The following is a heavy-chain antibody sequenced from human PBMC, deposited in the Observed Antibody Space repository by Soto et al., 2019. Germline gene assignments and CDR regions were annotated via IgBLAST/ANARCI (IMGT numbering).Heavy chain of an antibody. V-gene: IGHV1-18*01. CDR3: AREILSSSWDYYYYYGMDV. J-gene: IGHJ6*02. CDR2: ISAYNGNT. Sequence: ASVKVSCKASGYTFTSYGISWVRQAPGQGLEWMGWISAYNGNTNYAQKLQGRVTMTTDTSTSTAYMELRSLRSDDTAVYYCAREILSSSWDYYYYYGMDVWGQGTTVTVSS. D-gene: IGHD6-13*01. CDR1: GYTFTSYG.